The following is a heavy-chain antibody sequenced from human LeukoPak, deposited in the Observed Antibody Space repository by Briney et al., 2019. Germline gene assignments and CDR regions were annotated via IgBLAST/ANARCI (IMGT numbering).Heavy chain of an antibody. CDR2: IYHSGST. CDR1: GGSISNGNW. D-gene: IGHD3-10*01. CDR3: ARVLFGSGSSLDY. V-gene: IGHV4-4*02. Sequence: SETLSLTCTVSGGSISNGNWWSWVRQPPGKGLEWIGEIYHSGSTNYNPSPKSRVTISVDKSRNQFSLKLSSVTAADTAVYYCARVLFGSGSSLDYWGQGTLVTVSS. J-gene: IGHJ4*02.